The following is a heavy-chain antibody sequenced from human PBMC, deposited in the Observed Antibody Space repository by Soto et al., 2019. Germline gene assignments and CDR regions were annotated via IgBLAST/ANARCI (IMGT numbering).Heavy chain of an antibody. Sequence: EVQLVESGGGLVQPGGSLRLSCAASGFTFSGYWMTWVRQAPGKGLEWVANINQDGSEQYYVDSVKGRFTISRDNAKNSLYLQMNSLRADDTAVYYCARAWNGYRDYGGQGILVTVSS. CDR3: ARAWNGYRDY. D-gene: IGHD5-12*01. CDR1: GFTFSGYW. J-gene: IGHJ4*02. CDR2: INQDGSEQ. V-gene: IGHV3-7*05.